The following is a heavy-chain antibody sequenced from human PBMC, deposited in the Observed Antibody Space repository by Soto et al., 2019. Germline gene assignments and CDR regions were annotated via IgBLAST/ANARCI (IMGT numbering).Heavy chain of an antibody. Sequence: QVQLVESGGGVVQPGRSLRLSCAASGFTFSSYGMHWVRQAPGKXLEWVAVIWYDGSNKYYADSVKGRFTISRDNSKNTLYLQMNSLRAEDTXXYXXXXXXXXLPXFDYWGQGTLVTVSS. CDR1: GFTFSSYG. J-gene: IGHJ4*02. CDR2: IWYDGSNK. CDR3: XXXXXXLPXFDY. V-gene: IGHV3-33*01.